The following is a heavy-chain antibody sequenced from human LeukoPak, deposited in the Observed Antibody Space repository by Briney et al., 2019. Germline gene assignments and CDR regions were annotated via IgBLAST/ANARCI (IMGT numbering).Heavy chain of an antibody. CDR3: AKEFTLFGVANFDY. Sequence: GRSPRPSCAASGFTFSSYGMHWVRQAPGKGLEWVSFISYDGSKQSYADSVKGRFTISRDNSKNTLYLQMNSLRAEDTAVYYCAKEFTLFGVANFDYWGQGTPVTVSS. J-gene: IGHJ4*02. D-gene: IGHD3-3*01. CDR2: ISYDGSKQ. V-gene: IGHV3-30*18. CDR1: GFTFSSYG.